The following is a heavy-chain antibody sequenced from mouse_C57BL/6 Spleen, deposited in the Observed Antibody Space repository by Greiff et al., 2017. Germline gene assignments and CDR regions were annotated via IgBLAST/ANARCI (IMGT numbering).Heavy chain of an antibody. CDR3: ASDYYSEGGY. J-gene: IGHJ2*01. Sequence: QVQLKQSGAELARPGASVKLSCKASGYTFTSYGISWVKQRTGQGLEWIGEIYPRSGNTYYNEKFKGKATLTADKSSSTAYMELRSLTSEDSAVYFCASDYYSEGGYWGQGTTLTVSS. CDR1: GYTFTSYG. D-gene: IGHD1-1*01. V-gene: IGHV1-81*01. CDR2: IYPRSGNT.